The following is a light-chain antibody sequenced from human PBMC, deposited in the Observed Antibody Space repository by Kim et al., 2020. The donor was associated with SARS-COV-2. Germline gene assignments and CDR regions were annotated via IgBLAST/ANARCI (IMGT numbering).Light chain of an antibody. V-gene: IGLV3-19*01. CDR3: NSRDSNDNVV. CDR1: SLRREE. J-gene: IGLJ2*01. CDR2: GKN. Sequence: VAVGQTGRSTCQGDSLRREEATGYQQKPGQAPILVIYGKNNRPSGIPDRFSGSSSGNTASVTITGTQAGDEADYYCNSRDSNDNVVFGGGTQLTVL.